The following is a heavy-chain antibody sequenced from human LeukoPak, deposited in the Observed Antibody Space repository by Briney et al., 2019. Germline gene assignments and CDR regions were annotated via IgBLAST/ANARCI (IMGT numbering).Heavy chain of an antibody. D-gene: IGHD3-22*01. CDR2: IKSDGST. CDR1: GFTFSSYW. Sequence: GGSLRLSCAASGFTFSSYWMPWVRQAPGKGLVWVSRIKSDGSTNYADSVKGRFTISRDNAKNTVSLQMNSLRAEDTGAYYCARAPSEIGGYYPEYFRHWGQGTLVTVSS. J-gene: IGHJ1*01. CDR3: ARAPSEIGGYYPEYFRH. V-gene: IGHV3-74*01.